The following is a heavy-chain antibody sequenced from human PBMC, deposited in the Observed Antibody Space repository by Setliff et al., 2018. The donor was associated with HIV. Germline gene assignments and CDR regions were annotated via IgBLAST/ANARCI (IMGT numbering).Heavy chain of an antibody. D-gene: IGHD3-3*01. CDR2: IYHTGST. CDR3: ARLTIFGVVEHDY. J-gene: IGHJ4*02. CDR1: GYSISSGYY. V-gene: IGHV4-38-2*01. Sequence: TSETLSLTCAVSGYSISSGYYWDWIRQPPGKGLEWIGSIYHTGSTYYNPSLKSRVTISVDTSKNQFSLKLSSVTAADTAVYYCARLTIFGVVEHDYWGQGTLVTVSS.